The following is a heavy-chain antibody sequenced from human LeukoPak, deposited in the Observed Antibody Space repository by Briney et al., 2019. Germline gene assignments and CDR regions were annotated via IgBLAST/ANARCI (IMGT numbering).Heavy chain of an antibody. CDR3: ARVSVGYCTNGVCYDYYYYYMDV. D-gene: IGHD2-8*01. CDR1: GGSISSYY. V-gene: IGHV4-4*07. J-gene: IGHJ6*03. Sequence: SETLSLTCTVPGGSISSYYWSWIRQPAGKGLEWIGRIYTSGSTNYNPSLKSRVTMSVDTSKNQFSLKLSSVTAADTAVYYCARVSVGYCTNGVCYDYYYYYMDVWGKGTTVTVSS. CDR2: IYTSGST.